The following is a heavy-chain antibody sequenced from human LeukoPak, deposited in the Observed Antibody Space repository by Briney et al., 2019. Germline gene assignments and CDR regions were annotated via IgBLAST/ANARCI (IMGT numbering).Heavy chain of an antibody. CDR3: ARTSVDTSMVRGEYYYYYYGMDV. CDR1: GGSINSYY. V-gene: IGHV4-59*01. J-gene: IGHJ6*02. Sequence: SETLSLTCTVSGGSINSYYWSWIRQPPGKGLEWIGSFYYIQSTNYNPSLKSRVTISVDRSKNQLSLKLSSVTAADTAVYYCARTSVDTSMVRGEYYYYYYGMDVWGQGTTVTVSS. D-gene: IGHD5-18*01. CDR2: FYYIQST.